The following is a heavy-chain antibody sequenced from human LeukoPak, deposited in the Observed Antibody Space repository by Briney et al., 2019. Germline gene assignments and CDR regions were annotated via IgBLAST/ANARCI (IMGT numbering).Heavy chain of an antibody. V-gene: IGHV4-31*03. Sequence: PSETLSLTCTVSGGSISSGGYYWSWIRQHPGKGLEWIGYIYYSGSTYYNPSLKSRVTISVDTSKNQFSLKLSSVTAADTAVYYCARGTRITIFGVVKTGSAEYFQHWGQGTLVTVSS. D-gene: IGHD3-3*01. CDR3: ARGTRITIFGVVKTGSAEYFQH. J-gene: IGHJ1*01. CDR2: IYYSGST. CDR1: GGSISSGGYY.